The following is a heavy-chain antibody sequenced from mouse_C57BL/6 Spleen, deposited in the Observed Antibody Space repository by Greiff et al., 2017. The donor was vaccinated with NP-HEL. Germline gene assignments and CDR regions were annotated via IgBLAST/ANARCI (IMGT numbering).Heavy chain of an antibody. Sequence: QVQLQQSGAELARPGASVKLSCKASGYTFTSYGISWVKQRTGQGLEWIGEIYPRSGNTYYNEKFKGKATLTADKSSSTAYMELRSLTSEDSAVYFCARWGLLHGYWGQGTTLTVSS. V-gene: IGHV1-81*01. CDR2: IYPRSGNT. CDR3: ARWGLLHGY. J-gene: IGHJ2*01. D-gene: IGHD2-3*01. CDR1: GYTFTSYG.